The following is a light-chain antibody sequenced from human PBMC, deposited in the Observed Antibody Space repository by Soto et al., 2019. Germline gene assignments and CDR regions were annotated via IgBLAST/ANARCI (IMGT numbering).Light chain of an antibody. V-gene: IGKV3-11*01. Sequence: EIVLTQSPATLSLSPGERATLSCRASRSVSRYVAWYQQKPGQAPSILIYDTSYRAAGIPDRFSGSGSATDFTLTISSLEPEDFAVYYCQQRSNWITLGQGTRLEI. CDR2: DTS. CDR1: RSVSRY. J-gene: IGKJ5*01. CDR3: QQRSNWIT.